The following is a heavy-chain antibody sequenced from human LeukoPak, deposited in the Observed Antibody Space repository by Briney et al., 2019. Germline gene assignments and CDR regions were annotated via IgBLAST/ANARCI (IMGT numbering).Heavy chain of an antibody. V-gene: IGHV3-23*01. CDR3: AKCGNSGCHLIDY. CDR1: GFTFSTNA. D-gene: IGHD5-12*01. J-gene: IGHJ4*02. CDR2: ISGRTGGT. Sequence: GGSLRLSCAASGFTFSTNAMSWVRQPPGKGLEWVSGISGRTGGTYYADSVKGRFTISRDKSKSTLYLQMDSLRAEDTAVYYCAKCGNSGCHLIDYWGQGTLVTVSS.